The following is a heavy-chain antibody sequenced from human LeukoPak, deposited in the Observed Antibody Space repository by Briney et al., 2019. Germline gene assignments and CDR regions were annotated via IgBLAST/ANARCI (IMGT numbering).Heavy chain of an antibody. V-gene: IGHV3-23*01. Sequence: RGSLRLSCAASGITFSSYAMSWVRQAPGKGLEWVSGIRSSGEITSYADSVKGRFTISRDNSKNTLFLQMNSLRAEDTAVYYCAKDRGAAADFDYWGQGTLVTVSS. D-gene: IGHD6-13*01. CDR3: AKDRGAAADFDY. CDR2: IRSSGEIT. CDR1: GITFSSYA. J-gene: IGHJ4*02.